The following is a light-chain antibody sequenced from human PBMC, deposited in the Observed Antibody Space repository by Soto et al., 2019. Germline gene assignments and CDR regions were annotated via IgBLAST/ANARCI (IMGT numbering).Light chain of an antibody. Sequence: SVLTQPPSVSGAPGQRVTISCTGSSSNIGAGYDVHWYQQFPGTAPKLLMYGNINRPSGVPDRFSGSKSGTSASLAITGLQAEDETDYYCQSYDSSLSGWVFGTGTKVTVL. CDR2: GNI. CDR1: SSNIGAGYD. V-gene: IGLV1-40*01. J-gene: IGLJ1*01. CDR3: QSYDSSLSGWV.